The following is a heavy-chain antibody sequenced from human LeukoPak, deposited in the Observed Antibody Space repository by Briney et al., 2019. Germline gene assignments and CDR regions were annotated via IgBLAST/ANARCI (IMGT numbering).Heavy chain of an antibody. CDR3: AKEEIYDFWSGYYFDY. V-gene: IGHV3-23*01. CDR2: ISGSGGST. CDR1: GFTFSTYS. Sequence: GGSLRLSCAVSGFTFSTYSMHWVRQAPGKGLGWVSAISGSGGSTYYADSVKGRFTISGDNSKNTLYLQMNSLRAEDTAVYYCAKEEIYDFWSGYYFDYWGQGTLVTVSS. J-gene: IGHJ4*02. D-gene: IGHD3-3*01.